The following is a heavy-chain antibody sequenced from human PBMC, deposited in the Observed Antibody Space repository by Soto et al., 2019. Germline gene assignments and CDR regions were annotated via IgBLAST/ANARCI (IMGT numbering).Heavy chain of an antibody. J-gene: IGHJ6*02. CDR1: GGSISSGGYY. Sequence: LSLTCTVSGGSISSGGYYWSWIRQHPGKGLEWIGYIYYSGSTYYNPSLKSRVTISVDTSKNQFSLKLSSVTAADTAVYYCARDSGEDYYYDSSGLRPYYYYGMDVWGQGTTVTVSS. CDR2: IYYSGST. CDR3: ARDSGEDYYYDSSGLRPYYYYGMDV. V-gene: IGHV4-31*03. D-gene: IGHD3-22*01.